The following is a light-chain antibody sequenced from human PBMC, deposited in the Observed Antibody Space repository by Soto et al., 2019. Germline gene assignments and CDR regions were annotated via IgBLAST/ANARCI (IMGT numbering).Light chain of an antibody. CDR2: GAS. Sequence: VLTQSPATLSASPGERATLSCRASESVGSNLAWYQQRPGQAPRLHIYGASTRAIGIPLRFSGSGSGTEFTLNISSLQSEDFAVYYCQQYEKWWTFGQGTMVDFK. CDR1: ESVGSN. V-gene: IGKV3-15*01. CDR3: QQYEKWWT. J-gene: IGKJ1*01.